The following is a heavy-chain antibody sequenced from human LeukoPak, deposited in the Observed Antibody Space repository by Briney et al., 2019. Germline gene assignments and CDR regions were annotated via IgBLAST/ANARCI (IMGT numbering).Heavy chain of an antibody. V-gene: IGHV6-1*01. CDR2: TYYRSKWTT. CDR1: GDTVSSNTAA. Sequence: SQTLSLTCAISGDTVSSNTAAWNWIRQSPSRGLEWLGRTYYRSKWTTDYAVSVQNRITIKPDTSTNQFSLQLRSATPEDTAVYYCTRQRSTSTEYYGLDGWGQGTTVTVSS. J-gene: IGHJ6*02. CDR3: TRQRSTSTEYYGLDG. D-gene: IGHD6-6*01.